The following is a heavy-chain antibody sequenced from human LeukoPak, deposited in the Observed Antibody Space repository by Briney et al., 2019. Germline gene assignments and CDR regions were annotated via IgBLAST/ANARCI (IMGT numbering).Heavy chain of an antibody. V-gene: IGHV4-39*01. CDR3: ARKLLEEQWLAFYYYMDV. D-gene: IGHD6-19*01. J-gene: IGHJ6*03. CDR2: IYYSGST. Sequence: SETLSLTCTVSGGSISSSSYYWGWIRQPPGKGLKWIGSIYYSGSTYYNPSLKSQVTISVDTSKNQFSLKLSSVTAADTAVYYCARKLLEEQWLAFYYYMDVWGKGTTVTVSS. CDR1: GGSISSSSYY.